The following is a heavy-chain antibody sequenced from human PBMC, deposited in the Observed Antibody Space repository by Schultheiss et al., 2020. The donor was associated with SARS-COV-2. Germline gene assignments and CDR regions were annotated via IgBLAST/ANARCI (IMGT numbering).Heavy chain of an antibody. CDR1: GFTFDDYA. CDR2: ISWNSGSI. D-gene: IGHD3-16*01. CDR3: AKDHGRLRPTDIDEDY. Sequence: GGSLRLSCAASGFTFDDYAMHWVRQAPGKGLEWVSGISWNSGSIGYADSVKGRFTISRDNAKNSLYLQMNSLRAEDTAVYYCAKDHGRLRPTDIDEDYWGQGTLVTVSS. V-gene: IGHV3-9*01. J-gene: IGHJ4*02.